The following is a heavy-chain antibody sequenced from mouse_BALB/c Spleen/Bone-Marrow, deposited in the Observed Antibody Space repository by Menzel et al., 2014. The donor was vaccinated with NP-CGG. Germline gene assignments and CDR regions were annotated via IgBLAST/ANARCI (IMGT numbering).Heavy chain of an antibody. CDR3: NRYDWYFDV. D-gene: IGHD2-14*01. CDR2: IDPENGDT. V-gene: IGHV14-4*02. J-gene: IGHJ1*01. CDR1: GFNIKDYC. Sequence: EVQRVESGAELVRSGASVKLSCTASGFNIKDYCMHWVKQRPEQGLEWIGWIDPENGDTEYAPKFQGKATMTADTSSNTAYLQLSSLTSEDTAVYYCNRYDWYFDVWGAGTTVTVSS.